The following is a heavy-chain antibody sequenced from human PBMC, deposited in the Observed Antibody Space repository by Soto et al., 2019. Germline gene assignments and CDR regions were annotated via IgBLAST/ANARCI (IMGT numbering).Heavy chain of an antibody. CDR2: ISGGGGTT. CDR3: PRDLGGIVRGLMVY. CDR1: GFTFSNYV. V-gene: IGHV3-23*01. D-gene: IGHD3-10*01. Sequence: EVQLLESGGGLVQPGGSLRLSCAASGFTFSNYVMNWGRQAPGKGLEWVSVISGGGGTTYYADSVKGRFTISRDNSKNTLYLQMDSLRAEDTAVYYCPRDLGGIVRGLMVYCGQGTLVTVSS. J-gene: IGHJ4*02.